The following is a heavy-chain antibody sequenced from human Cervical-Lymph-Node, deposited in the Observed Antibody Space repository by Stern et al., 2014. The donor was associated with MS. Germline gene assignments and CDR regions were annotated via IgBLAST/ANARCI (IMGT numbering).Heavy chain of an antibody. CDR2: IIPIFGTA. J-gene: IGHJ4*02. D-gene: IGHD4-17*01. CDR1: GYTFSSYY. V-gene: IGHV1-69*01. CDR3: ARDNGDQTFDY. Sequence: QLVQSGAEVKKPGASVKVSCKASGYTFSSYYMHWVRQAPGQGLEWMGGIIPIFGTANYAQKFQGRVTITADESTSTAYMELSSLRSEDTAVYYCARDNGDQTFDYWGQGTLVTVSS.